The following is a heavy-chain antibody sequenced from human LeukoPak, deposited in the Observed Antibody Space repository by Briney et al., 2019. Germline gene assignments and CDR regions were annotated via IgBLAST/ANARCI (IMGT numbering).Heavy chain of an antibody. CDR2: INAGNGNT. CDR1: GYTFTSYA. V-gene: IGHV1-3*01. Sequence: GASVKVSCKASGYTFTSYAMHWERQAPGQRLEWMGWINAGNGNTKYSQKFQGRVTITRDTSASTAYMELSSLRSEDTAVYYCATGTPLILTGYYRGYYYYGMDVWGQGTTVTVSS. D-gene: IGHD3-9*01. J-gene: IGHJ6*02. CDR3: ATGTPLILTGYYRGYYYYGMDV.